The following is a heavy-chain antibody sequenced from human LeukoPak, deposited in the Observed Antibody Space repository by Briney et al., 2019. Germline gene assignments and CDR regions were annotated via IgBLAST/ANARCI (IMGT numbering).Heavy chain of an antibody. D-gene: IGHD4-17*01. CDR2: INWNGGST. J-gene: IGHJ4*01. Sequence: GGSLRLSCAASGFTFDDYGMSWVRQAPGKGLEWVSGINWNGGSTGYVDSVKGRFTISRDNAKNSLYLQMNSLRAEDTAFYYCARADYGDYTLFFDLWGHGTLVTVSS. V-gene: IGHV3-20*04. CDR3: ARADYGDYTLFFDL. CDR1: GFTFDDYG.